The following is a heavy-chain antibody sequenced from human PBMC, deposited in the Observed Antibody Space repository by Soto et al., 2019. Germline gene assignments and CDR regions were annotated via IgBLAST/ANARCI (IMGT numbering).Heavy chain of an antibody. Sequence: PGGSLRLSCASSVFTFISYGMHWVRQAPGKGLEWVAVISYDGRNKYYADAVKGRFTISRDNSKNTLYLQMSSLRAEDTAVYYCVKDGSSGWPYFYDMDVWGQGTTVTVSS. D-gene: IGHD6-19*01. CDR2: ISYDGRNK. CDR3: VKDGSSGWPYFYDMDV. J-gene: IGHJ6*02. CDR1: VFTFISYG. V-gene: IGHV3-30*18.